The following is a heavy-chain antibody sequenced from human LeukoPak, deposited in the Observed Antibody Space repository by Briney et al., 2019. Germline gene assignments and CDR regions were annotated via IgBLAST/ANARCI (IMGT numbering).Heavy chain of an antibody. J-gene: IGHJ4*02. V-gene: IGHV3-23*01. CDR2: ISGSGGSR. Sequence: GGSLRLSCAASGFAFSSYAMSWVRQAPGKGLQWVSAISGSGGSRYYADSVKGRFTISRDNSKNTLYLQMNSLRAEDTAVYYCAKDSEVVPAAQFDYWGQGTLVTVSS. CDR1: GFAFSSYA. CDR3: AKDSEVVPAAQFDY. D-gene: IGHD2-2*01.